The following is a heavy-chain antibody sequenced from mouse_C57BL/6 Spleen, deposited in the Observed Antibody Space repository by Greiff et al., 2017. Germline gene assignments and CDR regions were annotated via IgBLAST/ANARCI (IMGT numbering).Heavy chain of an antibody. CDR2: ISDGGSYT. V-gene: IGHV5-4*01. CDR1: GFTFSSYA. J-gene: IGHJ3*01. D-gene: IGHD2-1*01. CDR3: ARDPGYGNYSWFAY. Sequence: DVMLVESGGGLVKPGGSLKLSCAASGFTFSSYAMSWVRQTPEKRLEWVATISDGGSYTYYPDNVKGRFTISRDNAKNNLYLQMSHLKSEDTAMYYCARDPGYGNYSWFAYWGQGTLVTVSA.